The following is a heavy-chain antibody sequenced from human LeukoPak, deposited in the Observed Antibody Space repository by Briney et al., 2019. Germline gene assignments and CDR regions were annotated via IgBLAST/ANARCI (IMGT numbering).Heavy chain of an antibody. Sequence: GASVKVSCKASGYTFTSYGISWVRQAPGQGLEWMGWISAYNGNTNYAQKFQGRVTMTRDTSISTAYMELSRLRSDDTAVYYCARVRIAAAGTLGNWGQGTLVTVSS. D-gene: IGHD6-13*01. J-gene: IGHJ4*02. CDR1: GYTFTSYG. CDR3: ARVRIAAAGTLGN. CDR2: ISAYNGNT. V-gene: IGHV1-18*01.